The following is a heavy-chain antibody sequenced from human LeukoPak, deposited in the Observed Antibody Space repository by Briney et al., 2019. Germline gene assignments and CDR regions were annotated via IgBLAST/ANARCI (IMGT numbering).Heavy chain of an antibody. CDR2: INPNSGGT. CDR1: GYTFTGYY. D-gene: IGHD2-2*01. CDR3: ARNREDIVVVPADLFDI. V-gene: IGHV1-2*02. J-gene: IGHJ3*02. Sequence: ASVKVSCKASGYTFTGYYMHWVRQAPGQGLEWMGWINPNSGGTNYAQKFQGRVTMTRDTSISTAYMELSRLRSDDTAVYYCARNREDIVVVPADLFDIWGQGTMVTVSS.